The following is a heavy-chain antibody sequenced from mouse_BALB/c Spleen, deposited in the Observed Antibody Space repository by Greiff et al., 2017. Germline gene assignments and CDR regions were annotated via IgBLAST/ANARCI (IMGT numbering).Heavy chain of an antibody. Sequence: EVQLQQSGPELVKPGASVKMSCKASGYTFTSYVMHWVKQKPGQGLEWIGYINPYNDGTKYNEKFKGKATLTSDKSSSTAYMELSSLTSEDSAVFYCARGVRRDYYAMDYWGQRTSVTGSS. J-gene: IGHJ4*01. D-gene: IGHD2-14*01. V-gene: IGHV1-14*01. CDR1: GYTFTSYV. CDR3: ARGVRRDYYAMDY. CDR2: INPYNDGT.